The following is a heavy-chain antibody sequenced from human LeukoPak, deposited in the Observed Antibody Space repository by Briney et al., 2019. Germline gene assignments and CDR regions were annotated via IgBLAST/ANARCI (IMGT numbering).Heavy chain of an antibody. V-gene: IGHV3-74*01. CDR2: IKSDYGGSDT. CDR3: GRDQLGEGYIIDY. Sequence: GGSLRLSCAASGFSLSSYWMHWVRPVPGKGLVWVSRIKSDYGGSDTIHADSVTGRLTISRDNDKNTLYLQMNSLRAEDPAVYYCGRDQLGEGYIIDYWGQGTPVTVSS. J-gene: IGHJ4*02. CDR1: GFSLSSYW. D-gene: IGHD5-24*01.